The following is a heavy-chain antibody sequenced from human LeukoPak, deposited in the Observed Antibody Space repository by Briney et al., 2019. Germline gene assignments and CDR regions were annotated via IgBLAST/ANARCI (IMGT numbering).Heavy chain of an antibody. Sequence: SVKVSCKASGGTFSSYAISWVRQAPGQGLEWMGRIIPILGIANYAQKFQGRVTITADKSTSTAYMELSSLRSEDTAVYYCAQGGATMVRGPYWAYFDYWGQGTLVTVSS. J-gene: IGHJ4*02. CDR3: AQGGATMVRGPYWAYFDY. V-gene: IGHV1-69*04. CDR2: IIPILGIA. D-gene: IGHD3-10*01. CDR1: GGTFSSYA.